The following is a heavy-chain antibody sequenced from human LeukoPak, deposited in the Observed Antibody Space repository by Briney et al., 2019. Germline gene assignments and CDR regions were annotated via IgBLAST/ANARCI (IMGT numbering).Heavy chain of an antibody. CDR1: GGSISSYY. Sequence: PSETLSLTCTVSGGSISSYYWSWIRQPPGKGLEWIGYIHYNGSTNYNPSLKSRVTISVDTSKNQFSLKLSSVTAADTAVYYCARGGTPIFGVVMALDPWGQGTLVTVSS. V-gene: IGHV4-59*01. D-gene: IGHD3-3*01. J-gene: IGHJ5*02. CDR3: ARGGTPIFGVVMALDP. CDR2: IHYNGST.